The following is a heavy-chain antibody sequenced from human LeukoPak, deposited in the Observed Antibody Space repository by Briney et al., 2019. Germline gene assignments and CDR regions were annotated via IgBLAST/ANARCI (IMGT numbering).Heavy chain of an antibody. Sequence: GGSLRLSCVASGFTFSSAAMIWVRQAPGKGLEWVSTITGSDDATYYANSVKGRFTISRDSSTNTLHLQMNSLRIEDTAIYYCAKGPQLYSGYHPDYWGQGTLVTVSS. CDR3: AKGPQLYSGYHPDY. J-gene: IGHJ4*02. V-gene: IGHV3-23*01. CDR2: ITGSDDAT. D-gene: IGHD3-22*01. CDR1: GFTFSSAA.